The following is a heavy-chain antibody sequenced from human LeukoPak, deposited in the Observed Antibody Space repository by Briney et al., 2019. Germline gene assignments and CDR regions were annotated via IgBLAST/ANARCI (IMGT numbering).Heavy chain of an antibody. V-gene: IGHV3-66*01. J-gene: IGHJ4*02. CDR2: IYSGSST. CDR3: ARDSWGAKAY. D-gene: IGHD1-26*01. CDR1: GFTVSSNY. Sequence: GGSLRLSCAASGFTVSSNYMNWVRQAPGKGLEWVSVIYSGSSTYYADSVKGRFTISRDSSKNTLYLQMNSLRAEDTAVYYCARDSWGAKAYWGQGTLVTVSS.